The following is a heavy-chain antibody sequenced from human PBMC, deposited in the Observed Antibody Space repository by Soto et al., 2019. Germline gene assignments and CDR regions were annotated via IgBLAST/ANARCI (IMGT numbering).Heavy chain of an antibody. Sequence: GGSLRLSCAASGFTFSSYAMSWVRQAPGKGLEWVSAISGSGGSTYYADSVKGRFTISRDNSKNTLYLQMNSLRAEDTAVYYCAKDPDPRTIFGVVDYWGQGTLVTVSS. D-gene: IGHD3-3*01. V-gene: IGHV3-23*01. CDR2: ISGSGGST. J-gene: IGHJ4*02. CDR3: AKDPDPRTIFGVVDY. CDR1: GFTFSSYA.